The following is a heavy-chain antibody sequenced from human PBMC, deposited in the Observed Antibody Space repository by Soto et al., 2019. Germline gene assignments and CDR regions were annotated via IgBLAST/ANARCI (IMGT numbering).Heavy chain of an antibody. CDR3: VVQQKLPWVNA. CDR2: IYPGDSDA. V-gene: IGHV5-51*01. D-gene: IGHD1-1*01. CDR1: GYTFSGYW. Sequence: GESLKISCKGSGYTFSGYWIGWVRQMSGKGLEWMGIIYPGDSDARYSPSFQGQVTISADESITTAYLQWDSLKASDTAIYYCVVQQKLPWVNAWGQGALVTVSS. J-gene: IGHJ5*02.